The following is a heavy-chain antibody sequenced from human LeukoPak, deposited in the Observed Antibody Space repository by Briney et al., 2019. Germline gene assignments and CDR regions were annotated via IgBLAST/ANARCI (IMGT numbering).Heavy chain of an antibody. CDR1: GFTFSSSW. J-gene: IGHJ4*01. D-gene: IGHD5-24*01. CDR3: RGWQQFDY. V-gene: IGHV3-7*01. Sequence: GGSLRLSCVASGFTFSSSWMTWVRQAPGMGLERVANIKADGTGKYYVDSVRGRFSISRDNAKNSLYLELNSLRAEDTGVSRDRGWQQFDYWGQGTLVTVSS. CDR2: IKADGTGK.